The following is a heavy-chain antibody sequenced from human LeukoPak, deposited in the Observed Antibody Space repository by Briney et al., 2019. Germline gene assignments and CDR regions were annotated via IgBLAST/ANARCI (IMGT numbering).Heavy chain of an antibody. CDR3: ARAPVVYAMGVDY. Sequence: SETLSLTCAVYGGSFSGYYWSWIRQPPGKGLEWIGEINHSGSTNYNPSLKSRVTISVDTSKNQFSLKLSSVTAADTAVYYCARAPVVYAMGVDYWGQGTLVTVSS. V-gene: IGHV4-34*01. CDR1: GGSFSGYY. D-gene: IGHD2-8*02. CDR2: INHSGST. J-gene: IGHJ4*02.